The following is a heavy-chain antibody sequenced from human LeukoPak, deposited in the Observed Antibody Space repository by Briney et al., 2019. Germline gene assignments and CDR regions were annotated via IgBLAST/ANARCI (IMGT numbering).Heavy chain of an antibody. CDR2: INAGNSNT. D-gene: IGHD3-16*01. V-gene: IGHV1-3*01. Sequence: GASVKVSCKASGYTFTSYAIHWVRQAPGQRLEWMGWINAGNSNTHYSQKFQGRVTITRDTSASTAYMELSSLRSEDTAVYYCARPTSRAYWHLDLWGRGTLVTVSS. CDR1: GYTFTSYA. CDR3: ARPTSRAYWHLDL. J-gene: IGHJ2*01.